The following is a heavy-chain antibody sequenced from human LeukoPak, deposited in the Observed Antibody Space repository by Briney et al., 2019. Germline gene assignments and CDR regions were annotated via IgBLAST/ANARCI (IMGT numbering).Heavy chain of an antibody. V-gene: IGHV4-39*01. Sequence: SETLPLTCTVSGGSISSSGYYWGWIRQPPGKGLEWIGSFYYSGSTYYNPSLKSRVTISVDTSKNQFSLRLNSVTAADTAVYYCARRTPGYGSSWSFDYWGQGTLVTVSS. J-gene: IGHJ4*02. D-gene: IGHD6-13*01. CDR3: ARRTPGYGSSWSFDY. CDR1: GGSISSSGYY. CDR2: FYYSGST.